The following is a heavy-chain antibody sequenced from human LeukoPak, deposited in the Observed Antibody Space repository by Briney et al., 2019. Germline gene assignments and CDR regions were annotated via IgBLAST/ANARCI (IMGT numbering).Heavy chain of an antibody. CDR1: GGSISSSSYY. J-gene: IGHJ4*02. CDR2: IYDSGTT. CDR3: ATSQRGYSGYD. D-gene: IGHD5-12*01. Sequence: SETLSLTCTVSGGSISSSSYYWGWIRQPPGKGLEWIGTIYDSGTTYYNPSLKSRVTISVDTSKNQFSLRLSSVTAADTAVYYCATSQRGYSGYDWGQGTLVTVSS. V-gene: IGHV4-39*01.